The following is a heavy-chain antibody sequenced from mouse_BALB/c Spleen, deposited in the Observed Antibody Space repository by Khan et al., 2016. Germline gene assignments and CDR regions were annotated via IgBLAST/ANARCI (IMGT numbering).Heavy chain of an antibody. J-gene: IGHJ2*01. V-gene: IGHV1-4*01. CDR3: ARSRGMEDNYFFDS. CDR1: GYTFTIYT. CDR2: INPSSGYT. D-gene: IGHD1-3*01. Sequence: QVQLQQSGAELARPGASVKMSCKASGYTFTIYTMHWVKQRPGQGLEWIGYINPSSGYTTYNQKFKDKATLTADKSSSTAYIQLSSLTSEDSAVYCCARSRGMEDNYFFDSWGQGTTLTVSS.